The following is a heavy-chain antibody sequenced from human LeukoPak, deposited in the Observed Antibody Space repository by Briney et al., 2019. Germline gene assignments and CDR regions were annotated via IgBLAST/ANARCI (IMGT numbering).Heavy chain of an antibody. CDR2: INPNSGGT. Sequence: ASVKVSCKASGYTFTGYYMHWVRQAPGRGLEWMGWINPNSGGTNYAQKFQGRVTMTRDTSISTAYMELSRLRSDDTAVYYCARGGGPRYCSSTSCYLRWGQGTLVTVSS. J-gene: IGHJ4*02. D-gene: IGHD2-2*01. CDR1: GYTFTGYY. V-gene: IGHV1-2*02. CDR3: ARGGGPRYCSSTSCYLR.